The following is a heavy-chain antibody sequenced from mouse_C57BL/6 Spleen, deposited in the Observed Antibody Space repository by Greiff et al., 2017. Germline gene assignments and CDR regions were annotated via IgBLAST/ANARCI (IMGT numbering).Heavy chain of an antibody. J-gene: IGHJ1*03. D-gene: IGHD1-1*01. CDR1: GFTFTDYY. Sequence: EVHLVESGGGLVQPGGSLSLSCAASGFTFTDYYMRWVRQPPGKALAWLGFIRNKANGYTTEYSASVKGRFTISRANSQSILYLQMNAMRAEDSATDYCARSCSVYYGSSYGYFDVWGTGTTVTVSS. CDR3: ARSCSVYYGSSYGYFDV. CDR2: IRNKANGYTT. V-gene: IGHV7-3*01.